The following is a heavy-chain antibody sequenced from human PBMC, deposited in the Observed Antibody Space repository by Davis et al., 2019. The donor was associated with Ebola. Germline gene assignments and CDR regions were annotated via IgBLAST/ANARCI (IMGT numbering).Heavy chain of an antibody. CDR2: VSYIGGMYSTGM. V-gene: IGHV4-39*01. D-gene: IGHD5-18*01. CDR1: GGSIRSNNYY. CDR3: ARGGYSYGFDY. Sequence: SETLSLTCSVSGGSIRSNNYYWDWIRQPPGKGLEWIGSVSYIGGMYSTGMYYNASLKSRVTISADASKNQFSLNLMSVTAADTAVYYCARGGYSYGFDYWGQGTLVTVSS. J-gene: IGHJ4*02.